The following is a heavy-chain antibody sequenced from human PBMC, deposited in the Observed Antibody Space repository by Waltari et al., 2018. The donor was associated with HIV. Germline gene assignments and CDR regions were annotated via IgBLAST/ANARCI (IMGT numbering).Heavy chain of an antibody. D-gene: IGHD2-8*01. CDR3: ARGFDTNDGSPEY. J-gene: IGHJ4*02. CDR2: ISGSGGST. CDR1: EFTFSTYA. V-gene: IGHV3-23*01. Sequence: EVQLLESGGGLVQPGESLRLSRAGSEFTFSTYAMNWVRQAPGMGLEWVGSISGSGGSTYYADSVKGRFTISRDNFKDSLSLNMNNLRAEDTAVYYCARGFDTNDGSPEYWGQGTLVTVSS.